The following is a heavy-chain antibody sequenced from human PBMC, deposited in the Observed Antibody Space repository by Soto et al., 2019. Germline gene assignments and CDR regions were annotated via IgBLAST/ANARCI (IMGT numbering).Heavy chain of an antibody. Sequence: QVQLVESGGGVVQPGRSLRLSCAASGFTFSSYGMHWVRQAPGKGLEWVAVISYDGSNKYYADSVKGRFTISRDNSKNALYLQMNSLRAEDTAVYYCAKDLLPDYYGSSGLDVWGQGTTVTVSS. CDR2: ISYDGSNK. V-gene: IGHV3-30*18. CDR3: AKDLLPDYYGSSGLDV. CDR1: GFTFSSYG. D-gene: IGHD3-22*01. J-gene: IGHJ6*02.